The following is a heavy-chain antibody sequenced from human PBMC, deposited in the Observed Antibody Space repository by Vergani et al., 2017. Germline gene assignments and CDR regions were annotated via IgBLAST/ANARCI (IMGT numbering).Heavy chain of an antibody. D-gene: IGHD2-15*01. CDR2: ISGSGGST. CDR1: GFTFSSYA. CDR3: GKDRGAYGSGGICYSGGYFDY. Sequence: EVQLLESGGGLVQPGGSLRLSCAASGFTFSSYAMSWVRQAPGKGLEWVSAISGSGGSTYYADSVKGRFTISRDNSKNTMYLQMNSLRAEDTAVYYCGKDRGAYGSGGICYSGGYFDYWGQGTLVTVSS. J-gene: IGHJ4*02. V-gene: IGHV3-23*01.